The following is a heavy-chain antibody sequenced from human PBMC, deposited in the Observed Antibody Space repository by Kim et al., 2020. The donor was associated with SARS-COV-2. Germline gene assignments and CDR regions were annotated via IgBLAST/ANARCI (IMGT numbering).Heavy chain of an antibody. J-gene: IGHJ4*02. CDR2: ISYDGSNK. CDR1: GFTFSSYG. V-gene: IGHV3-30*18. CDR3: AKDGGYSYGYFDY. D-gene: IGHD5-18*01. Sequence: GGSLRLSCAASGFTFSSYGMHWVRQAPGKGLEWVAVISYDGSNKYYADSVKGRFTISRDNSKNTLYLQMNSLRAEDTAVYYCAKDGGYSYGYFDYWGQGTLVTVSS.